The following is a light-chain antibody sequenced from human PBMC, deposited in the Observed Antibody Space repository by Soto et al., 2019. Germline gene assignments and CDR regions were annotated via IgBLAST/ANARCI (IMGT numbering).Light chain of an antibody. CDR3: QQYNSYSWT. Sequence: DIQMTQSPSTLYASVGDRVTITGRASQSISSWLAWYQQKPGKAPKLLIYDASSLESGVPSRFSGSGSGTKFTLTISGLQPDDFATYYCQQYNSYSWTFGQGTKVQIK. J-gene: IGKJ1*01. V-gene: IGKV1-5*01. CDR2: DAS. CDR1: QSISSW.